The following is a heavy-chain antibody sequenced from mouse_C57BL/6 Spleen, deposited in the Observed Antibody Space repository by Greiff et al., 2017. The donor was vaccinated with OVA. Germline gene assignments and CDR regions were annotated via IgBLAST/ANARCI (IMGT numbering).Heavy chain of an antibody. D-gene: IGHD1-1*01. CDR3: ARDYGSSYGFAY. J-gene: IGHJ3*01. V-gene: IGHV1-69*01. Sequence: VQLQQPGAELVMPGASVKLSCKASGYTFTSYWMHWVKQRPGQGLEWIGAIDPSDSYTNYNQKFKGKSTLTVDKSSNTAYMQLSSLTSEVSAVYYFARDYGSSYGFAYWCQGTLVTVSA. CDR1: GYTFTSYW. CDR2: IDPSDSYT.